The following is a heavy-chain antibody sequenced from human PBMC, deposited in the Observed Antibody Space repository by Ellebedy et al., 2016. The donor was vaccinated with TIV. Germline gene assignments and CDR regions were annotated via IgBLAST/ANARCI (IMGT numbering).Heavy chain of an antibody. D-gene: IGHD2-15*01. CDR3: ARDLGYCSGGSCPN. CDR2: IIPIFGTA. J-gene: IGHJ4*02. Sequence: SVKVSXKASGGTFSSYAISWVRQAPGQGLEWMGGIIPIFGTANYAQKFQGRVTITADESTSTAYMELSSLRSEDTAVYYCARDLGYCSGGSCPNWGQGTLVTVSS. V-gene: IGHV1-69*13. CDR1: GGTFSSYA.